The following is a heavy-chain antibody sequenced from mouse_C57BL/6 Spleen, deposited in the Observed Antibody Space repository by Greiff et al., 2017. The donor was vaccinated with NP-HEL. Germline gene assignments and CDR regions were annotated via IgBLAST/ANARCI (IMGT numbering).Heavy chain of an antibody. J-gene: IGHJ4*01. CDR1: GYTFTSYT. V-gene: IGHV1-4*01. CDR3: ARYYSNSGDAMDY. Sequence: QVQLQQSGAELARPGASVTMSCKASGYTFTSYTMHWVKQRPGQGLEWIGYINPSSGSTKYNQKFKDKATLTADKSSSTAYMQLSSLTSEDSAVYYCARYYSNSGDAMDYWGQGTSVTVSS. D-gene: IGHD2-5*01. CDR2: INPSSGST.